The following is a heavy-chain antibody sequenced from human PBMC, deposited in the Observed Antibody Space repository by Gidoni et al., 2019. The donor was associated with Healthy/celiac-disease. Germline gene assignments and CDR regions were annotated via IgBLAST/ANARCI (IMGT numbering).Heavy chain of an antibody. V-gene: IGHV1-3*01. J-gene: IGHJ6*02. D-gene: IGHD2-2*01. CDR3: ARERVVTAALDYYYYYGMDV. CDR1: GYTFTSYA. Sequence: GYTFTSYAMHWVRQAPGQRLEWMGWINAVNGNTKYSQKFQGRVTITRDTSASTAYMELSSLRSEDTAVYYCARERVVTAALDYYYYYGMDVWGQGTTVTVSS. CDR2: INAVNGNT.